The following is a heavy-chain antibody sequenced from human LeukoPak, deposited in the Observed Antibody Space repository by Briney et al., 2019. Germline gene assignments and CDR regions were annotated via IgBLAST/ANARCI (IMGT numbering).Heavy chain of an antibody. Sequence: PSETLSLTCSVSGYSFSSGHYWGWIRQSPGKGLEWIGSLDHRGTTYYNPSVKSRVSISVDTSTNQFSLMLTSVTAADTAVYYCARDCPSGYFDYWGQGTPVTVSS. CDR2: LDHRGTT. D-gene: IGHD3-10*01. CDR1: GYSFSSGHY. CDR3: ARDCPSGYFDY. J-gene: IGHJ4*02. V-gene: IGHV4-38-2*02.